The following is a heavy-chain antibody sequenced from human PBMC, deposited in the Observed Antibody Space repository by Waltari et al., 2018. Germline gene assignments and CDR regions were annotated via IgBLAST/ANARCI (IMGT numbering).Heavy chain of an antibody. CDR2: IYYSGST. V-gene: IGHV4-59*01. CDR3: ASSPGAYGDYFDY. Sequence: QVQLQESGPGLVKPSETLSLTCTVSGGSISSYYWSWIRQPPGKGLEWIGYIYYSGSTTYNPSLKSRVTISVDTSKNQFSLKLSSVTAADTAVYYCASSPGAYGDYFDYWGQGTLVTVSS. CDR1: GGSISSYY. J-gene: IGHJ4*02. D-gene: IGHD4-17*01.